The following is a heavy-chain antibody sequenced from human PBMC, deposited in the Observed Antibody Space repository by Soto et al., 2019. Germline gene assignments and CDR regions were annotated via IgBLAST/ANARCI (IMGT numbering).Heavy chain of an antibody. J-gene: IGHJ4*02. CDR1: GFTFSSYS. CDR3: ARDSRDSSGSLDY. D-gene: IGHD3-22*01. V-gene: IGHV3-21*01. CDR2: ISSSSSYI. Sequence: GGSLRLSCAASGFTFSSYSMNWVRQAPGKGLEWVSSISSSSSYIYYADSVKGRFTISRDNAKNSLYLQMNSLRAEDTAVYYCARDSRDSSGSLDYWGQGTLVTVSS.